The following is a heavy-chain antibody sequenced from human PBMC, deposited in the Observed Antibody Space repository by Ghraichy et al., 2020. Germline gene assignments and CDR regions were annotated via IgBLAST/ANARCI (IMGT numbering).Heavy chain of an antibody. J-gene: IGHJ4*02. CDR2: IQQDGSEK. CDR3: ARRQFGSGRRDFDY. Sequence: GGSLRLSCAASGFTFSGYWMSWVCQAPGKGLEWVANIQQDGSEKYYVDTVKGRFTISRDNGENSLYLQMNSLSAEDTAVYYCARRQFGSGRRDFDYWGQGTLVTVSS. CDR1: GFTFSGYW. D-gene: IGHD3-10*01. V-gene: IGHV3-7*03.